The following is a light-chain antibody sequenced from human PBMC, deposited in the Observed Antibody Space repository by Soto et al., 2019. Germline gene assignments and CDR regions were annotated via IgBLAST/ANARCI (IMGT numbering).Light chain of an antibody. Sequence: EIVLTESPGTLSLSPGERATLSCRASQSVSGTSLAWYQQKPGQAPRLLIFNAVSRAAGIPDRFSGSGSGTEFSLTISRLEPEDFAMYYCQLYDTSPLTFGQGTKVDIK. J-gene: IGKJ1*01. CDR3: QLYDTSPLT. CDR1: QSVSGTS. CDR2: NAV. V-gene: IGKV3-20*01.